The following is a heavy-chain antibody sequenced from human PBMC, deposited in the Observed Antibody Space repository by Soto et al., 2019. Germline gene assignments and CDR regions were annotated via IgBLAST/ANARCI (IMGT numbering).Heavy chain of an antibody. CDR1: GFTFSSYA. CDR3: AKDRETYYYDSSGYYYVLGFDY. V-gene: IGHV3-23*01. Sequence: EVQLLESGGGLVQPGGSLRLSCAASGFTFSSYAMSWVRQAPGKGLEWVSAISGSGGSTYYADSVKGRFTISRDNSKNTLYLQMNSLRAEDTAVYYCAKDRETYYYDSSGYYYVLGFDYWGQGTLVTVSS. J-gene: IGHJ4*02. CDR2: ISGSGGST. D-gene: IGHD3-22*01.